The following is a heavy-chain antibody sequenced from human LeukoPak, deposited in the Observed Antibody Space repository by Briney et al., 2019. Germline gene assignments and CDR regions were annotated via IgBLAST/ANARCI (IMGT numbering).Heavy chain of an antibody. CDR1: GVSISSGGYY. Sequence: SETLSLTCTVSGVSISSGGYYWSWVRQHPGKGLEWIGYIYYSGSNYYNPSLKSRVTISVDTSKNQFSLKLSSVPAADTAVYYCAREPPEMATLDYWGQGTLVTVSS. CDR3: AREPPEMATLDY. J-gene: IGHJ4*02. V-gene: IGHV4-31*03. CDR2: IYYSGSN. D-gene: IGHD5-24*01.